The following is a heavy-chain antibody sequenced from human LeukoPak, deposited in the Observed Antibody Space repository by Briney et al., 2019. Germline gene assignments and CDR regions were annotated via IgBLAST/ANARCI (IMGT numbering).Heavy chain of an antibody. V-gene: IGHV3-11*04. CDR1: GFTYSDYY. CDR2: ISSSGSTI. D-gene: IGHD3-10*01. J-gene: IGHJ4*02. Sequence: GGSLRLSCAASGFTYSDYYMSWIRQAPGKGLEWVSYISSSGSTIYYADSVKGRFTISRDNAKNSLYLQMNSLRTEDTAVYYCAKDGTIYYGSGSYPEYWGQGTLVIVSS. CDR3: AKDGTIYYGSGSYPEY.